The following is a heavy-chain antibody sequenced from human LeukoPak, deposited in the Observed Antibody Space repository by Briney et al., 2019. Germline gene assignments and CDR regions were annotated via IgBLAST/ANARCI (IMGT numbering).Heavy chain of an antibody. CDR1: GFTFSSYW. CDR3: ARGRSAVAGGFDY. J-gene: IGHJ4*02. Sequence: GGSLRLSCAASGFTFSSYWMSWVRQAPGKGLEWLANIKQDGSEKYYVDSVKGRFTISRDNARYSVYLQMNSLRAEDTAVYYCARGRSAVAGGFDYWGQGTLVTVSS. CDR2: IKQDGSEK. V-gene: IGHV3-7*01. D-gene: IGHD6-19*01.